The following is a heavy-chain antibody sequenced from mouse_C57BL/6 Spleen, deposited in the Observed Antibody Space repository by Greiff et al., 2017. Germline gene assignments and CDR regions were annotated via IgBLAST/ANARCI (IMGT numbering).Heavy chain of an antibody. CDR2: FYPGSGSI. J-gene: IGHJ1*03. CDR3: ARHEDPNYYGSSYGYVDV. CDR1: GYTFTEYT. D-gene: IGHD1-1*01. V-gene: IGHV1-62-2*01. Sequence: VQLQQSGAELVKPGASVKLSCKASGYTFTEYTIHWVKQRSGQGLEWIGWFYPGSGSIKYNEKFKDKATLTADKSSSTVYMELSRLTSEASAVYFCARHEDPNYYGSSYGYVDVWGTGTTVTVSS.